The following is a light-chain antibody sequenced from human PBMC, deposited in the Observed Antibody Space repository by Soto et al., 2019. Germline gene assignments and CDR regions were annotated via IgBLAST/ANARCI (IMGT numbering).Light chain of an antibody. V-gene: IGKV1-8*01. J-gene: IGKJ1*01. Sequence: AIRMTQSPSSFSASTGDRVTITCRASQGISSSLAWYQQKQGKPPKLLIYAASTLQSGVPSRFSGSGSGTDFTLTISCLQSEDFATYYCQQYYIYPQTFGQGTKVEIK. CDR2: AAS. CDR3: QQYYIYPQT. CDR1: QGISSS.